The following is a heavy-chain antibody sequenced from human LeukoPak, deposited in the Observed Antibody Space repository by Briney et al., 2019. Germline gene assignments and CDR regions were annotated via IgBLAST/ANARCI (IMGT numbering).Heavy chain of an antibody. CDR3: ARDPIGDYIGAFEF. Sequence: PGGSLRLSCAASGFTFSNYAVMWVRQAPGQGLGWVSAITSGGSPRYADSVKGRFTISRDNSKNTLYLQMNSLKTDDTAQYFCARDPIGDYIGAFEFWGQGTGVTVSS. CDR1: GFTFSNYA. V-gene: IGHV3-23*01. CDR2: ITSGGSP. D-gene: IGHD4-17*01. J-gene: IGHJ3*01.